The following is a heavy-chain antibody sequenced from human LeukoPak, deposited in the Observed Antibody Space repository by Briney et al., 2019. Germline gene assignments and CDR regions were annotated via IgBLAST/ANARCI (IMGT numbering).Heavy chain of an antibody. V-gene: IGHV3-21*01. CDR1: GFTFSSYG. CDR2: ISSSSSYI. Sequence: GGSLRLSCAASGFTFSSYGMHWVRQAPGKGLEWVSSISSSSSYIYYADSVKGRFTISRDNAKNSLYLQMNSLRAEDTAVYYCARDIGYSSSPTFDYWGQGTLVTVSS. CDR3: ARDIGYSSSPTFDY. J-gene: IGHJ4*02. D-gene: IGHD6-13*01.